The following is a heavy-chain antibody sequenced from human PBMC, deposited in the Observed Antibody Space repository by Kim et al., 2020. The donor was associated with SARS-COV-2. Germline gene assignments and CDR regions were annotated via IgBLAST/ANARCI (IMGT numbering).Heavy chain of an antibody. CDR3: ATSSLAAGGASAFEI. CDR1: GDNFITYY. D-gene: IGHD6-13*01. J-gene: IGHJ3*02. Sequence: ASVKVSCKASGDNFITYYMHWVRQAPGQGLEWMGIINPSGDRTNYTQKFQGRITLARDTSTSTVNMELISLRSDDTAVYYCATSSLAAGGASAFEIWGQGTKVTVSS. CDR2: INPSGDRT. V-gene: IGHV1-46*01.